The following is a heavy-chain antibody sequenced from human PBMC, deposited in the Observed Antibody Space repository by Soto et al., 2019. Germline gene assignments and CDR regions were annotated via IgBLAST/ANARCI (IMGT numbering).Heavy chain of an antibody. CDR1: GGSISSSSYY. CDR3: ERLFPENWFDP. V-gene: IGHV4-39*01. Sequence: SETLSLTCTVSGGSISSSSYYWGWIRQPPGKGLEWIGTISYSGNTHYSTPLRSRVTISVDTSKNQFSLKLSSVTAADTAVYYCERLFPENWFDPWGQGNLVTVSS. J-gene: IGHJ5*02. CDR2: ISYSGNT.